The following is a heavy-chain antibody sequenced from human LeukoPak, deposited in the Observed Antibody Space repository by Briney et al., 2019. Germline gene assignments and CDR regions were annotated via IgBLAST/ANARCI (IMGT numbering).Heavy chain of an antibody. CDR2: IIPIFGTA. D-gene: IGHD3-10*01. Sequence: SVKVSCKASGGTFSSYAISWVRHAPGQGLELMGGIIPIFGTANYAQKFQGRVTITADESTSTAYMELSSLRSEDTAVYYCATCREFGEDGWDYYMDVWGKGTTVTISS. V-gene: IGHV1-69*13. J-gene: IGHJ6*03. CDR1: GGTFSSYA. CDR3: ATCREFGEDGWDYYMDV.